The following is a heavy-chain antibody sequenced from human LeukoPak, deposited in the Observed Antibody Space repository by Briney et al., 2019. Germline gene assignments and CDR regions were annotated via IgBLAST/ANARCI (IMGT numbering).Heavy chain of an antibody. V-gene: IGHV3-23*01. Sequence: GVSLRLSCAASRFTFSNYAMICVPQAPGKGLEGGSTISGNGCNTYYADSVKDRLTIYRDKSKNTLNLQMYRLRDGDTAVYYCAKDSRCCITSCSDFDYWGQGTLVTVSS. J-gene: IGHJ4*02. CDR1: RFTFSNYA. CDR3: AKDSRCCITSCSDFDY. CDR2: ISGNGCNT. D-gene: IGHD2-2*01.